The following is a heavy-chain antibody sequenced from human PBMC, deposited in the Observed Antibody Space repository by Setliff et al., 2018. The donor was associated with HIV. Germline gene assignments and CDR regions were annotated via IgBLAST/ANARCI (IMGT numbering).Heavy chain of an antibody. V-gene: IGHV1-2*02. CDR3: AGSILTGYYTFGADY. J-gene: IGHJ4*02. D-gene: IGHD3-9*01. CDR2: INPNSGGT. Sequence: ASVKVSCKASGYTFTGYYMHWVRQAPGQGLEWMGWINPNSGGTTYAQKFQGRVTITTDESTTTAYMELSSLRSEDTALYYCAGSILTGYYTFGADYWGQGTLVTVSS. CDR1: GYTFTGYY.